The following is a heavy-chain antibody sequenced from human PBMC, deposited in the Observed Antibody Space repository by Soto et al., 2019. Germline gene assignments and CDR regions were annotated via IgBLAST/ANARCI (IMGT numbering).Heavy chain of an antibody. Sequence: PSETLSLTCTVSGGSISSGDSYWSWIRQSPGKGLEWIGYIYYSGTTFYNPSLESRVTISVDTSKNQFSLKLYSVTAADTAVYYCAKAVFIAAAEGGYYGMDVWGQGTTVTVSS. CDR1: GGSISSGDSY. CDR3: AKAVFIAAAEGGYYGMDV. J-gene: IGHJ6*02. D-gene: IGHD6-13*01. V-gene: IGHV4-30-4*01. CDR2: IYYSGTT.